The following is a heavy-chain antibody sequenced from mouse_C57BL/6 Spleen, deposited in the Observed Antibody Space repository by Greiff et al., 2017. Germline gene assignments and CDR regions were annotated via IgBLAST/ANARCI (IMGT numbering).Heavy chain of an antibody. V-gene: IGHV1-64*01. D-gene: IGHD1-1*01. CDR1: GYTFTSYW. J-gene: IGHJ3*01. Sequence: QVQLKQPGAELVKPGASVKLSCKASGYTFTSYWMHWVKQRPGQGLEWIGMIHPNSGSTNYNEKFKSKATLTVDKSSSTAYMQLSSLTSEDSAVYYCASYGSSYAWFAYWGQGTLVTVSA. CDR2: IHPNSGST. CDR3: ASYGSSYAWFAY.